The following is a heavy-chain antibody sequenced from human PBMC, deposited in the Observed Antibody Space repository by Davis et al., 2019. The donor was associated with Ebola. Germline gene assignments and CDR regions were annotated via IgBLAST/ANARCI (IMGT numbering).Heavy chain of an antibody. Sequence: PGGSLRLSCAASGFTFSSYAMSWVRQAPGKGLEWVSAISGSGGSTYYADSVKGRFTISRDNSKNTLYLQMNSLRAEDTAVYYCAKVRNYYDSSGYSRYYYGMDVWGQGTTVTVSS. CDR3: AKVRNYYDSSGYSRYYYGMDV. CDR2: ISGSGGST. CDR1: GFTFSSYA. V-gene: IGHV3-23*01. D-gene: IGHD3-22*01. J-gene: IGHJ6*02.